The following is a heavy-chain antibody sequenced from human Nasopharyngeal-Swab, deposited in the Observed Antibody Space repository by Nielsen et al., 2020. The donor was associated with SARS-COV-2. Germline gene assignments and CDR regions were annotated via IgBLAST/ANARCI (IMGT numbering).Heavy chain of an antibody. CDR3: ARLSALFDY. CDR2: IYYSGST. D-gene: IGHD6-19*01. J-gene: IGHJ4*02. Sequence: WIRQPPGKGLKWIGSIYYSGSTYYNASLKSRVTISVDTSKNQFSVKLSSVTAADTAVYYCARLSALFDYWSQGTLVTVSS. V-gene: IGHV4-39*01.